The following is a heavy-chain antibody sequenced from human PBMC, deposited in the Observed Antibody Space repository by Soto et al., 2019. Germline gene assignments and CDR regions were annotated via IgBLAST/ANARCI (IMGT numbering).Heavy chain of an antibody. D-gene: IGHD1-1*01. CDR1: GASISGFY. CDR2: IYATGTT. V-gene: IGHV4-4*07. CDR3: VRDGTKTLRDWFDP. J-gene: IGHJ5*02. Sequence: SETLSLTCTVSGASISGFYWSWIRKSAGKGLEWIGRIYATGTTDYNPSLKSRVMMSVDTSKKQFPLKLRSVTAADTAVYYCVRDGTKTLRDWFDPWGQGISVTVSS.